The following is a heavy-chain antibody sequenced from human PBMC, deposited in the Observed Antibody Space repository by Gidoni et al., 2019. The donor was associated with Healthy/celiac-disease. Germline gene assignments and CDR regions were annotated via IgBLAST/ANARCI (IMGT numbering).Heavy chain of an antibody. CDR2: IAYDGSNK. D-gene: IGHD3-9*01. CDR3: AKESLDYDIVTGLDY. J-gene: IGHJ4*02. CDR1: GFTFISYG. Sequence: QVQLVESGGGVVQPGRSRRLSCAASGFTFISYGMHWVRQAPGKGLEWVAVIAYDGSNKYYADSVKGRFTISRDNSKNTLYMQRNSLRAEDTAVYYCAKESLDYDIVTGLDYWGQGTLVTVSS. V-gene: IGHV3-30*18.